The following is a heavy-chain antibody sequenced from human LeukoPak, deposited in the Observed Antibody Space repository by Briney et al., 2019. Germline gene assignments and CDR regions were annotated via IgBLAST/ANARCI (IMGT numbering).Heavy chain of an antibody. J-gene: IGHJ6*04. D-gene: IGHD2-21*02. Sequence: GASVKVSCKASGYTFTGYYMHWVRQAPGQGLEWMGRINPNSGGTNYAQKFQGRVTMTRDTSITTAYMELSRLRSDDTAVYYCARDFCGGDCYSRSTYMDVWGKGTTVTVSS. CDR3: ARDFCGGDCYSRSTYMDV. CDR1: GYTFTGYY. CDR2: INPNSGGT. V-gene: IGHV1-2*06.